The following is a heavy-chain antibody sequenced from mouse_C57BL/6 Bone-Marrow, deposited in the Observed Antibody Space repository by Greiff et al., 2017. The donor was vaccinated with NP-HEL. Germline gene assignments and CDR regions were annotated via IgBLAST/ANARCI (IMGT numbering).Heavy chain of an antibody. Sequence: QVQLQQPGAELVKPGASVKLSCKASGYTFTSYWMHWVKQRPGQGLEWIGMIHPNSGSTNYNEKFKSKATLTVDKSSSTAYMQLSSLTSEDSAVYYCARWLLRFHWYFDVWGTGTTVTVSS. CDR3: ARWLLRFHWYFDV. V-gene: IGHV1-64*01. J-gene: IGHJ1*03. CDR2: IHPNSGST. D-gene: IGHD2-3*01. CDR1: GYTFTSYW.